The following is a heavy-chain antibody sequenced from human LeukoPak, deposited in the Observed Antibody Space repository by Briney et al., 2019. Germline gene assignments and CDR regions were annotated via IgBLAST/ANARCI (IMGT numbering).Heavy chain of an antibody. V-gene: IGHV1-2*02. CDR2: INPNSGNT. Sequence: ASAKVSCKASGYTFTGYYMHWVRQAPGQGLEWMGLINPNSGNTNYAQKFQGRVTMTRDTSINTAYMELRSDDTAVYYCARGAHSGSYFLIDYWGQGTLVTVSS. J-gene: IGHJ4*02. CDR1: GYTFTGYY. CDR3: ARGAHSGSYFLIDY. D-gene: IGHD1-26*01.